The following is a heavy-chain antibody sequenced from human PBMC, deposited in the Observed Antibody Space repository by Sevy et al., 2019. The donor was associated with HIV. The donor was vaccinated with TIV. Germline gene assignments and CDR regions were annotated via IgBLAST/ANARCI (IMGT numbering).Heavy chain of an antibody. CDR1: GFTFSSSS. CDR3: ARDVEGDTSGNYGNWFDP. CDR2: ISSTSGFI. J-gene: IGHJ5*02. Sequence: GGSLRLSCAASGFTFSSSSMNWVRQAPGKGLEWVSSISSTSGFIYYADSVKGRFTISRDNAKNSLYLQLNSLRAEDTAVYYCARDVEGDTSGNYGNWFDPWGLGTLVTVSS. D-gene: IGHD3-22*01. V-gene: IGHV3-21*01.